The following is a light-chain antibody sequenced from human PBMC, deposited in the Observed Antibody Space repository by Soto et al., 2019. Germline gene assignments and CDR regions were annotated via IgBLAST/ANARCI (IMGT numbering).Light chain of an antibody. CDR2: AAS. CDR1: QGISSY. Sequence: AIRITQSPSSFSASTGDRVTITCRASQGISSYLAWYQQKPGKAPKLLIYAASSLQSGVPSRFSGSGSGTDFTLTISSLQPEDFATYYCKQSYSTPITVGQGTRLEIK. V-gene: IGKV1-8*01. J-gene: IGKJ5*01. CDR3: KQSYSTPIT.